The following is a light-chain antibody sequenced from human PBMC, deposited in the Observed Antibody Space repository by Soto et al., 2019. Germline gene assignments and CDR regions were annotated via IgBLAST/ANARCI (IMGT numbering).Light chain of an antibody. V-gene: IGLV2-8*01. CDR3: SPNERNSDLRV. CDR2: EVT. CDR1: SSDLGGYNY. J-gene: IGLJ3*02. Sequence: QSALTQPPSASGSPGQSVTISCTGTSSDLGGYNYVSWYQQHPGKAPKLLIYEVTKRPSGVPDRFSGSKSGNTASLTVSGLQNEDDADYYCSPNERNSDLRVFGGGTKVTVL.